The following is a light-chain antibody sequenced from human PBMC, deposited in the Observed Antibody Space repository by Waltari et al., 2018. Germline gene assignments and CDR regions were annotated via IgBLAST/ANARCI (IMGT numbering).Light chain of an antibody. Sequence: DIQMTQSPSSLSASVGDRVTITCRASQSISSNLNWYQQKPGKAPKLLIYGASSLQSGVPSRLSGSGSGTDFTLTISSLQPEDFATYYCQQSYSTLITFGQGTRLEMK. J-gene: IGKJ5*01. CDR1: QSISSN. CDR2: GAS. CDR3: QQSYSTLIT. V-gene: IGKV1-39*01.